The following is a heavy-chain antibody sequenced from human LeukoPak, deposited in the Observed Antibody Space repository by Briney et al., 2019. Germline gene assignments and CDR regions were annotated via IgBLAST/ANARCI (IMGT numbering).Heavy chain of an antibody. CDR3: AKDSEVVPAAQFDY. CDR2: ISSSDSTT. CDR1: GFTFSDYY. Sequence: GGSLRLSCAASGFTFSDYYMSWIRQAPGKGLEWVSYISSSDSTTYYADSVKGRFTISRDNAKNSLYLQMNSLRAEDTAVYYCAKDSEVVPAAQFDYWGQGTLVTVSS. D-gene: IGHD2-2*01. J-gene: IGHJ4*02. V-gene: IGHV3-11*01.